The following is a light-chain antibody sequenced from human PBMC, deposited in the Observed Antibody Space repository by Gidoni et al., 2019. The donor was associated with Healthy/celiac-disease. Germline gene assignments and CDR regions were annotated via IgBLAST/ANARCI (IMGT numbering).Light chain of an antibody. Sequence: EIVLTQSPGTLSLSPGERATLACRASQSVSNSYLAWYQQKPGQAPRLLIYDASSRATGIPDRFSGSGSGTDFTLTISRLEPEDFAVYYCQQYGSSPRMYTFGQGTKLEIK. CDR1: QSVSNSY. CDR2: DAS. CDR3: QQYGSSPRMYT. J-gene: IGKJ2*01. V-gene: IGKV3-20*01.